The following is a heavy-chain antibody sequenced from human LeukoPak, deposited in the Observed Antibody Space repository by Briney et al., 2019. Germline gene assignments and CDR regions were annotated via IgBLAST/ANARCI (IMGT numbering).Heavy chain of an antibody. CDR3: AREDYYGSGSYWP. Sequence: GSSVKVSCKASGGTFSSYAISWVRQAPVQGLEWMGGIIPIFGTANYAQKFQGRVTITADESTSTAYMELSSLRSEDTAVYYCAREDYYGSGSYWPWGQGTLVTVSS. J-gene: IGHJ5*02. D-gene: IGHD3-10*01. V-gene: IGHV1-69*01. CDR2: IIPIFGTA. CDR1: GGTFSSYA.